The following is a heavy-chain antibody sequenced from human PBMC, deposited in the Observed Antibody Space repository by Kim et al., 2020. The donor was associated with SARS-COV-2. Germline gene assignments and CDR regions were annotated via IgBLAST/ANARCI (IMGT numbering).Heavy chain of an antibody. CDR3: ARQWDS. Sequence: SETLSLTCTVSGGSISSYYWSWIRQPPGKGLEWIGHVYYSGSTNYNPSLKSRVTISADTSKNKFFLKLSSVIAADTAVYYCARQWDSWGQGTLVTVPS. J-gene: IGHJ4*02. CDR1: GGSISSYY. V-gene: IGHV4-59*08. CDR2: VYYSGST.